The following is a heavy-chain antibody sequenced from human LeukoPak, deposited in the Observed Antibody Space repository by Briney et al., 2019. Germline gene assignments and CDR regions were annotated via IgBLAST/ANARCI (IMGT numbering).Heavy chain of an antibody. CDR2: IYYSGST. CDR1: GGSISSYY. D-gene: IGHD6-13*01. CDR3: ARGGLSSRAPTYNWFDP. V-gene: IGHV4-59*01. Sequence: SETLSPTCTVAGGSISSYYWSWIRQPPGKGLEWIGYIYYSGSTNYNPSLKSRVTISVDTSKNQFSLKLSSVTAADAAVYYCARGGLSSRAPTYNWFDPWGQGTLVTVSS. J-gene: IGHJ5*02.